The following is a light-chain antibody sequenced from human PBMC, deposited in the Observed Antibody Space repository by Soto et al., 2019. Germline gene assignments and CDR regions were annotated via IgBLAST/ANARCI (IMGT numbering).Light chain of an antibody. CDR1: QSIDNNY. CDR3: QDYGTSWT. J-gene: IGKJ1*01. V-gene: IGKV3-20*01. CDR2: GAS. Sequence: EIVLTHSPGTLSLSPGERATLSCRASQSIDNNYLAWYQQKPGQAPRLVIYGASTRATDIPDRFSASGSGTDFTLTINRLEPEDFAVYYCQDYGTSWTFGQGTKVDI.